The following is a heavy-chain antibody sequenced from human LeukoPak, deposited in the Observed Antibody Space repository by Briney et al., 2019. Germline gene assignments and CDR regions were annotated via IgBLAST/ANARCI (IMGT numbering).Heavy chain of an antibody. D-gene: IGHD1-26*01. CDR3: AGDSVGFDS. V-gene: IGHV4-59*01. CDR2: INYSGSA. CDR1: GDSIRNYN. Sequence: PSETLSLTCTVSGDSIRNYNWNWIRQPPGKGLEWIGLINYSGSANYNPSLTSRVTISVDTSKKQFSLKLRSVTTAGTAVYFCAGDSVGFDSWAREPWSPSPQ. J-gene: IGHJ4*02.